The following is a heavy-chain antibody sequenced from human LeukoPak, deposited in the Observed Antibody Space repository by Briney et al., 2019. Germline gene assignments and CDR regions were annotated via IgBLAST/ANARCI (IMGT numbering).Heavy chain of an antibody. Sequence: SETLSLTCTVSGGSISSGSYYWGWLRQPPGQGLEWVGSISYSGTTYYNPSLRNRVTISVDTSKNHFSLKLTSVTAADTAVYYCAKRGGIAADGLLDYWGQGTLVTVSS. D-gene: IGHD6-13*01. V-gene: IGHV4-39*02. CDR1: GGSISSGSYY. CDR2: ISYSGTT. J-gene: IGHJ4*02. CDR3: AKRGGIAADGLLDY.